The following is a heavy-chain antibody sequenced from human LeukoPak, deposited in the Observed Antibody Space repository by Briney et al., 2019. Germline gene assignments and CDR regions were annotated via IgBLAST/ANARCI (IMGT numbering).Heavy chain of an antibody. J-gene: IGHJ4*02. CDR2: ISSSSSTI. D-gene: IGHD1-14*01. Sequence: GGSLRLSCAASGFTFSSYSMNWVRQAPGKGLEWVSYISSSSSTIYYADSVKGRFTISRDNAKNSLYLQMNSLRAEDTAVYYCARGSLREPFDYWGQGTLVTVSS. CDR3: ARGSLREPFDY. CDR1: GFTFSSYS. V-gene: IGHV3-48*04.